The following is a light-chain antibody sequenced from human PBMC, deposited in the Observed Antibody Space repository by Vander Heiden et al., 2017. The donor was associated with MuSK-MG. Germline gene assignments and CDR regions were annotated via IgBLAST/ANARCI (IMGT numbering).Light chain of an antibody. V-gene: IGKV3-15*01. CDR2: GAS. J-gene: IGKJ2*01. CDR3: QQDNTWYI. CDR1: QSVGSN. Sequence: EIVMTQSPATLSVSPGERATLSCRASQSVGSNLAWYQQKPGQAPRLLIYGASNSGNGFPGRFSGSGSGKEFTLTSSSLQSEDSAVYYWQQDNTWYIFGQGTKLEIK.